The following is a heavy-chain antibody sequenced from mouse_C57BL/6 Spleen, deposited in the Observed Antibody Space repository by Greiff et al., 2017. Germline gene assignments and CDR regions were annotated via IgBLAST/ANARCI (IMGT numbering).Heavy chain of an antibody. CDR2: IDPSDSET. CDR1: GYTFTSYW. J-gene: IGHJ4*01. V-gene: IGHV1-52*01. Sequence: QVQLKQPGAELVRPGSSVKLSCKASGYTFTSYWMHWVKQRPIQGLEWIGNIDPSDSETHYNQKFKDKATLTVDKSSSTAYMQLSSLTSEDSAVYYCARRDYYGSSNYAMDYWGQGTSVTVSS. D-gene: IGHD1-1*01. CDR3: ARRDYYGSSNYAMDY.